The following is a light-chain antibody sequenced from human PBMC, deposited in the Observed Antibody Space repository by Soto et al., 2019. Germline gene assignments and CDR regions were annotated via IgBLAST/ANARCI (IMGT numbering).Light chain of an antibody. J-gene: IGKJ5*01. CDR2: AAS. CDR1: QSISRN. Sequence: DLQMTQPPSSLSASVGDRVTITCRASQSISRNLNWYQHKPGKAPKLLIYAASNLQNGVPSRFSGGGSGTEFTLSISSLQPEDFGTYYCQQSYTTTSITFGQGTRLELK. V-gene: IGKV1-39*01. CDR3: QQSYTTTSIT.